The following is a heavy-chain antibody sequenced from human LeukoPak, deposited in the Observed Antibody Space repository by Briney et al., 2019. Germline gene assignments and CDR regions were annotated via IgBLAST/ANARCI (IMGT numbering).Heavy chain of an antibody. D-gene: IGHD3-10*01. J-gene: IGHJ4*02. Sequence: PGGSLRLSCAASGFTFSSYGMHWVRQAPGKGLEWVAFIRYDGSNIYYADSVKGRFTISRDNSKNTLYLQMNSLRAEDTAVYYCAKDLSGWGYYFDYWGQGTLVTVSS. CDR1: GFTFSSYG. CDR2: IRYDGSNI. V-gene: IGHV3-30*02. CDR3: AKDLSGWGYYFDY.